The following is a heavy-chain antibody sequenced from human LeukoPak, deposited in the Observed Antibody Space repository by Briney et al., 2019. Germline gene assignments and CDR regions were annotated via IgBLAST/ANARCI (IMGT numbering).Heavy chain of an antibody. J-gene: IGHJ4*02. V-gene: IGHV5-51*01. D-gene: IGHD3-10*01. CDR2: IYPGDSDT. Sequence: GESLKISCKGSGYSFTSYWIAWVRQMPGKGLEWMGIIYPGDSDTRYSPSFQGQVTISADKSISTAFLQWSSLKASDTAMYYCARPYDSGTDYFDYWGQGTLVTVSS. CDR1: GYSFTSYW. CDR3: ARPYDSGTDYFDY.